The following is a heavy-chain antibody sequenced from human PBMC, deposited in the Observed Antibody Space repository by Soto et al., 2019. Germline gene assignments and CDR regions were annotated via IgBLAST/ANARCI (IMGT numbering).Heavy chain of an antibody. J-gene: IGHJ6*02. CDR2: IYYSGST. CDR3: ARQSPGGYPYYYGMDV. Sequence: PSETLSLTSTVSGGSVSSGNYYWSWIRQPPGKGLEWIGYIYYSGSTNYNPPLRSRVTISVDTSKNQFSLKLRSVTAADTAVYYCARQSPGGYPYYYGMDVWGRGTTVTVSS. CDR1: GGSVSSGNYY. V-gene: IGHV4-61*01. D-gene: IGHD1-1*01.